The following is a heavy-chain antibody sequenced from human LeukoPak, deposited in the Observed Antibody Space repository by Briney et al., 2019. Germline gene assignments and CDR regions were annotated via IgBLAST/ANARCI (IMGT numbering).Heavy chain of an antibody. D-gene: IGHD3-9*01. CDR2: IYSGGST. V-gene: IGHV3-53*01. CDR3: ASTPPRYLGYFDY. Sequence: GGSLRLSCAASVFTVSYNYMSWVRQAPGKGLEWVSVIYSGGSTYYADSVKGRFTISRDNSKNTLYFQMNSLRAEDTAVYYCASTPPRYLGYFDYWGQGTLVTVSS. CDR1: VFTVSYNY. J-gene: IGHJ4*02.